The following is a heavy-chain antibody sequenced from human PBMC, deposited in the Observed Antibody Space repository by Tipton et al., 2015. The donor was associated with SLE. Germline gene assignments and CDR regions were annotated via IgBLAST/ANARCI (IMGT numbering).Heavy chain of an antibody. Sequence: SLRLSCAASGFIFSSYAMSWVRQAPGKGLEWVSIIYSGDSSTDYADSVKGRFTISRDNSKNTLYLQMNSLRAEDTAIYFCARDMAETYDFYYMDVWGKGTTVTVSS. CDR2: IYSGDSST. D-gene: IGHD2-15*01. CDR3: ARDMAETYDFYYMDV. J-gene: IGHJ6*03. CDR1: GFIFSSYA. V-gene: IGHV3-23*03.